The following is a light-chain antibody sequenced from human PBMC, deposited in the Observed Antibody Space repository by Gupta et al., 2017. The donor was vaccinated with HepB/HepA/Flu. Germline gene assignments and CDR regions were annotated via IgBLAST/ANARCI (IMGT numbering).Light chain of an antibody. CDR2: GDT. V-gene: IGLV1-40*01. CDR1: RSNIGASYG. J-gene: IGLJ2*01. Sequence: QSVLTRPPSVSGAPGQRVTIPCTGTRSNIGASYGVHWYQQLPGRAPKLLISGDTNRPSGVPDRFSGSKSGTSASLAITGLQAEDEAHYYCQSYDNSLSSNVIFGGGTKLTVL. CDR3: QSYDNSLSSNVI.